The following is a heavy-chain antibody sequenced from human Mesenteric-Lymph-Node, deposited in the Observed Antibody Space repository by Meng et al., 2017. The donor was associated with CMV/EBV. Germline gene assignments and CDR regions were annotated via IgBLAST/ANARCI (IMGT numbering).Heavy chain of an antibody. V-gene: IGHV3-53*05. Sequence: GGSLRLSCTASGFTVSSNYMSWVRQAPGKGLEWVSVIYSGGSTYYADSVKGRFTISRDNSKNTLYLQMNTLRAEDTAVYYCARGMYDFWSGYYSRPPNYAMDVWGQGTTVTVSS. CDR1: GFTVSSNY. J-gene: IGHJ6*02. CDR2: IYSGGST. CDR3: ARGMYDFWSGYYSRPPNYAMDV. D-gene: IGHD3-3*01.